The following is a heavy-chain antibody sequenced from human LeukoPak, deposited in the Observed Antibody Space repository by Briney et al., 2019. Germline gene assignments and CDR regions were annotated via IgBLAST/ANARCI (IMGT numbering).Heavy chain of an antibody. Sequence: PSETLSLTCTVSGASISDYYWSWIRQPPGKGLEWIGYIYYSGTTSYNPSLKSRVAISVDTSKNQFFLKLSSVTAADTAVYYCVTDKGDVLRSSSERFDYWGQGTLVTVSS. J-gene: IGHJ4*02. CDR2: IYYSGTT. CDR3: VTDKGDVLRSSSERFDY. CDR1: GASISDYY. D-gene: IGHD3-10*01. V-gene: IGHV4-59*01.